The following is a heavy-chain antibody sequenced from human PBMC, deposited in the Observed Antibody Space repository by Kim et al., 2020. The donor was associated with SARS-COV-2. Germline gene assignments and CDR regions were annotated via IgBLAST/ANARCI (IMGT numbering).Heavy chain of an antibody. D-gene: IGHD5-12*01. CDR1: GFTFNNAW. J-gene: IGHJ4*02. V-gene: IGHV3-15*01. CDR2: IKSKTDGGTT. Sequence: GGSLRLSCGASGFTFNNAWMSWVRQAPGKGLEWVGRIKSKTDGGTTDYAESVKGRLTISRDDSRSTLYLQMNSLKTEDTAVYYCTTLQMATVIPEYWGQG. CDR3: TTLQMATVIPEY.